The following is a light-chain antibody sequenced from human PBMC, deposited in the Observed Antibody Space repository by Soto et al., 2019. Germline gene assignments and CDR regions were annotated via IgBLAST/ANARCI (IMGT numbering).Light chain of an antibody. CDR1: NIGSKS. V-gene: IGLV3-21*04. CDR2: YDS. CDR3: QVWDSSSDHYV. Sequence: SYELTQPPSVSVAPGKTARITCGGNNIGSKSVHWYQPKPGQAPVLVIYYDSDRPSGIPERFSGSNSGNTATLTISRVEAGDEADYYCQVWDSSSDHYVFGTGTKLTVL. J-gene: IGLJ1*01.